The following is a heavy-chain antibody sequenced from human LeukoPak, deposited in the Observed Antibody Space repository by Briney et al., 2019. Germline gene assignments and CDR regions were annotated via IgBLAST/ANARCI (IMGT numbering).Heavy chain of an antibody. CDR1: GGSVLDGNGY. D-gene: IGHD3-16*01. CDR2: IYYSGST. Sequence: SETLSHSSTDSGGSVLDGNGYWSCIRQPPGKGLEWIGYIYYSGSTNYNPSLKSRVTISVDTSKNQFSLKLSSVTAADTAVYYCPRGRSSLDYFDFCGQGTVVTVSS. V-gene: IGHV4-61*01. J-gene: IGHJ4*01. CDR3: PRGRSSLDYFDF.